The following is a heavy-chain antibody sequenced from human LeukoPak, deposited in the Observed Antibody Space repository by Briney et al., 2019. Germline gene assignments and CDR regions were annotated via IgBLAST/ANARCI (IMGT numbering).Heavy chain of an antibody. CDR2: IYYSGST. V-gene: IGHV4-30-4*01. D-gene: IGHD1-1*01. Sequence: PSETLSLTCTVSGGSISSGGYYWSWIRQPPGKGLEWIGYIYYSGSTYYNPSLKSRVTISVDTSKNQFSLKLSSVTAADTAVYYCARDSARTTPRPNYYYYGMDVWGQGTTVTVSS. J-gene: IGHJ6*02. CDR3: ARDSARTTPRPNYYYYGMDV. CDR1: GGSISSGGYY.